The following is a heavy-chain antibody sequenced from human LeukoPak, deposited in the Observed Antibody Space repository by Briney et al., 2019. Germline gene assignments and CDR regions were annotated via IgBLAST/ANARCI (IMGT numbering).Heavy chain of an antibody. CDR2: MNPNSGNT. CDR3: AKRKYCSGGSRKPSQNVVLYDFDY. D-gene: IGHD2-15*01. V-gene: IGHV1-8*01. J-gene: IGHJ4*02. CDR1: GYTFTSYD. Sequence: GASVKVSCKASGYTFTSYDINWVRQATGQGLEWMGWMNPNSGNTGYAQKFQGRVSMTRNTSISTAYMELSSLRSEDTAVYYCAKRKYCSGGSRKPSQNVVLYDFDYWGQGTLVTVSS.